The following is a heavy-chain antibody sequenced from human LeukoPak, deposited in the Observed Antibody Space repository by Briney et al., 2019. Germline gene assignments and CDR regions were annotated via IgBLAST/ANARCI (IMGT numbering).Heavy chain of an antibody. Sequence: ASVKVSCKASGSTFANFGIIWVRQAPGQGLEWMGWISIYNGNTNYAQKFQGRFTMTTDTSTSTAYMELRSLRSDDTAVYYCAREYTPVGSGYSPLGYWGRGTLVTVSS. V-gene: IGHV1-18*01. CDR2: ISIYNGNT. J-gene: IGHJ4*02. CDR3: AREYTPVGSGYSPLGY. CDR1: GSTFANFG. D-gene: IGHD4-23*01.